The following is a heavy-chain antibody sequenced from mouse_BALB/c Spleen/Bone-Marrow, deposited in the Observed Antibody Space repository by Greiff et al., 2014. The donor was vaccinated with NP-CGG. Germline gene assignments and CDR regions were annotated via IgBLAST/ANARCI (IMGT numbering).Heavy chain of an antibody. Sequence: VQLKQSGTVLARPGASVKMSCKASGYTFTSYWMHWVKQRPGQGLEWIGAIYPGNSDTSYSQKFKGKAKLTAVTSTSTAYMELSSLTNEDSAVYYCTGGKDYYAMDYWGQGTSVTVSS. D-gene: IGHD1-3*01. CDR1: GYTFTSYW. J-gene: IGHJ4*01. CDR2: IYPGNSDT. CDR3: TGGKDYYAMDY. V-gene: IGHV1-5*01.